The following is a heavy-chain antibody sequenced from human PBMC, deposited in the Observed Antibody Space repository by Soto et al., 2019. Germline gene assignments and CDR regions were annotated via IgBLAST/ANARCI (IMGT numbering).Heavy chain of an antibody. J-gene: IGHJ6*02. V-gene: IGHV3-66*01. CDR3: AREGDV. Sequence: EVQLVESGGGLVQPGGSLRLSCAASGFTVNSNYMSWLRQAPGKGLEWVSIIYSDDSTDYADSVKGRFTISRDNSKNTLYLQMSRLSPEDTAVYYCAREGDVWGQGTTVTVSS. CDR2: IYSDDST. CDR1: GFTVNSNY.